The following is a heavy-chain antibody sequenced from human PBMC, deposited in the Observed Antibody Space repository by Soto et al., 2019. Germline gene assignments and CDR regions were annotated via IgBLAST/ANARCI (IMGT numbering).Heavy chain of an antibody. CDR2: IYTSGST. D-gene: IGHD5-18*01. J-gene: IGHJ5*02. Sequence: SETLSITCTVSGGSISSYYWSWIRQPAGKGLEWIGRIYTSGSTNYNPSLKSRVTMSVDTSKNQFSLKLSSVTAADTAVYYCARDTAMVISNWFDPWGHGTLVTVSS. CDR3: ARDTAMVISNWFDP. CDR1: GGSISSYY. V-gene: IGHV4-4*07.